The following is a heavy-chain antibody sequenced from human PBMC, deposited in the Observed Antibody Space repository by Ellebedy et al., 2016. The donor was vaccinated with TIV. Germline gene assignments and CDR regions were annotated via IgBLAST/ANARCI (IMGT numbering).Heavy chain of an antibody. Sequence: PGGSLRLSCAASGFNFRSYWMSWVRQAPGKGLEWVANIYQDGSEQYYVDSVKGRFTISRDNARNAVYLQMNSLRAEDTAVYYCARRGSYGDYSGRVNSWFDLWGQGTLVTVSS. CDR1: GFNFRSYW. V-gene: IGHV3-7*01. J-gene: IGHJ5*02. CDR3: ARRGSYGDYSGRVNSWFDL. D-gene: IGHD4-17*01. CDR2: IYQDGSEQ.